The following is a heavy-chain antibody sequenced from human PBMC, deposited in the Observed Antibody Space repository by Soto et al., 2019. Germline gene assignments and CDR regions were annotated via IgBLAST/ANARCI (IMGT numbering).Heavy chain of an antibody. CDR3: ARYSPPKKSFDSNPGWLDP. CDR2: VYDSGTS. V-gene: IGHV4-59*01. Sequence: SETLSLTCTVSGGPMNSYYWTWVRQPPGKGLEWIGYVYDSGTSKYNASLESRITMSLDKSRNQFSLSLSYVTAADTAVYFCARYSPPKKSFDSNPGWLDPWGQGTLVTVSS. D-gene: IGHD2-21*01. J-gene: IGHJ5*02. CDR1: GGPMNSYY.